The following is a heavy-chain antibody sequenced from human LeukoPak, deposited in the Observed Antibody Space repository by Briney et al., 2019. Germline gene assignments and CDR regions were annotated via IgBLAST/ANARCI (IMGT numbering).Heavy chain of an antibody. Sequence: GGSLRLSCAASGSTFSSYSMNWVRQAPGKGLEWVSSISSSSSYIYYADSVKGRFTISRDNAKNSLYLQMNSLRAEDTAVYYCARGAPRDGYNLADYWGQGTLVTVSS. CDR3: ARGAPRDGYNLADY. CDR1: GSTFSSYS. D-gene: IGHD5-24*01. V-gene: IGHV3-21*01. CDR2: ISSSSSYI. J-gene: IGHJ4*02.